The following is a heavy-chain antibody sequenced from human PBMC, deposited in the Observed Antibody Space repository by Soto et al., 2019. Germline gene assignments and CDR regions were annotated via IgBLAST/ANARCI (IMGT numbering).Heavy chain of an antibody. CDR1: GFTFSSYG. J-gene: IGHJ4*02. V-gene: IGHV3-30*18. CDR3: GKVSTYYYDNTFDY. Sequence: QVQLVDSGGGVVQPGRSLRLSCAASGFTFSSYGMHWVRQAPGKGLEWVAIISYDGNYKHHADSEKGRFTISRDNSKNTQYLQRNSLRAEDTAVYYWGKVSTYYYDNTFDYWGQGTLVTVSS. D-gene: IGHD3-22*01. CDR2: ISYDGNYK.